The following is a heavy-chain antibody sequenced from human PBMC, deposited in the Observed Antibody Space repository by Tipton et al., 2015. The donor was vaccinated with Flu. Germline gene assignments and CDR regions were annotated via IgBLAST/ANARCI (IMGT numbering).Heavy chain of an antibody. CDR2: ISPSGTTR. Sequence: QLVQSGGGLVQPGGSLRLSCAASGFSFSSYEMNWVRQTPGRGLEWVSLISPSGTTRYYADSVKGRFNISRDNAKNELYLELNSLRGEDTSVYYCTRGFIRLCDYWRHGALVIVSP. CDR3: TRGFIRLCDY. CDR1: GFSFSSYE. D-gene: IGHD3-16*02. V-gene: IGHV3-48*03. J-gene: IGHJ4*01.